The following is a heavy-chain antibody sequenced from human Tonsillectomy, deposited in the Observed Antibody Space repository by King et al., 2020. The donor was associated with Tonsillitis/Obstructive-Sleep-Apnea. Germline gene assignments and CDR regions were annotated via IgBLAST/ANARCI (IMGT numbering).Heavy chain of an antibody. CDR1: GFTFSSYW. CDR3: ARALRGGFDY. V-gene: IGHV3-74*01. J-gene: IGHJ4*02. Sequence: VQLVESGGGLVQPGGSLRLSCAASGFTFSSYWMHWVRQAPGKGLVWGSRINTNGVVTTYADSVKGRFTISRDNAKNTLYLQMNSLRAEDTAVYYCARALRGGFDYWGQGTLVTVSS. D-gene: IGHD3-16*01. CDR2: INTNGVVT.